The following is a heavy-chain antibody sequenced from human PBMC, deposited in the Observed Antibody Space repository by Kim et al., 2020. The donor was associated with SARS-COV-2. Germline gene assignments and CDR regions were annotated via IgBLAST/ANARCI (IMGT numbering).Heavy chain of an antibody. CDR3: ARDPYDILTGSWYYYGMDV. CDR2: IYYSGST. D-gene: IGHD3-9*01. Sequence: SETLSLTCTVSGGSVSSGSYYWSWIRQPPGKGLEWIGYIYYSGSTNYNPSPKSRVTISVDTSKNQFSLTLSSVTAADTALYYCARDPYDILTGSWYYYGMDVWGQGTTVTVSS. CDR1: GGSVSSGSYY. J-gene: IGHJ6*02. V-gene: IGHV4-61*01.